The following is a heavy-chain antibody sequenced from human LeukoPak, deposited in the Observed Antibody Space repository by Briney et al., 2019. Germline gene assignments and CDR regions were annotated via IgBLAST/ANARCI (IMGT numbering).Heavy chain of an antibody. D-gene: IGHD6-19*01. CDR1: GGSITSHY. J-gene: IGHJ3*02. V-gene: IGHV4-4*07. Sequence: SETLSLTCTVSGGSITSHYWNWIRQPAGKGLEWIGRIYSSGRTNYHPSLKSRVTMSLDTSKSQFSLKLNSVTAADTAIYFCVKDNAVAGIDAFDIWGQGTTVTVSS. CDR2: IYSSGRT. CDR3: VKDNAVAGIDAFDI.